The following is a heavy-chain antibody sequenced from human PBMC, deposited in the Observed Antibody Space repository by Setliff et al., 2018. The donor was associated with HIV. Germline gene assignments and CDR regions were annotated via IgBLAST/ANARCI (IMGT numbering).Heavy chain of an antibody. CDR3: AMRVYDFWSGLVGQYYYMDV. V-gene: IGHV4-34*01. CDR2: GDPRGNI. CDR1: GGSFNDYY. D-gene: IGHD3-3*01. Sequence: SETLSLTCAVYGGSFNDYYWSWIRQSPGKGLEWIGEGDPRGNINYSPSLKSRVTIYEDTFKSQFSLNVSSATAADTATYYCAMRVYDFWSGLVGQYYYMDVWGKGTTVTVSS. J-gene: IGHJ6*03.